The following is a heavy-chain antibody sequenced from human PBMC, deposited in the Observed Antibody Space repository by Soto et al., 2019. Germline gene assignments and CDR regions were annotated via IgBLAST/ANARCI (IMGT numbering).Heavy chain of an antibody. CDR2: ISYDGSNK. J-gene: IGHJ1*01. CDR3: ARDLPDSSSWRSWKYFQH. Sequence: SLKISCAASGFTFSSYAMHWVRQAPGKWLEWVAVISYDGSNKYYADSVKGRFTISRDNSKNTLYLQMNSLRAEDTAVYYCARDLPDSSSWRSWKYFQHWGQGTLVTVSS. D-gene: IGHD6-13*01. CDR1: GFTFSSYA. V-gene: IGHV3-30-3*01.